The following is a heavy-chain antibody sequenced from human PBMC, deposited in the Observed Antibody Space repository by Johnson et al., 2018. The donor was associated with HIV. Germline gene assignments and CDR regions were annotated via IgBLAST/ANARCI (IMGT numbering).Heavy chain of an antibody. CDR3: VRGRLLDAFDI. V-gene: IGHV3-20*04. CDR2: INWNGGST. J-gene: IGHJ3*02. CDR1: GFTFDDYG. Sequence: MLLVESGGGVVRPGGSLRLSCAASGFTFDDYGMSWVRQAPGKGLEWVSGINWNGGSTGYADSVKGRFTISRDNAKNSLYLQMNSLRAEDTAMFYCVRGRLLDAFDIWGQGTRVTGSS. D-gene: IGHD2-15*01.